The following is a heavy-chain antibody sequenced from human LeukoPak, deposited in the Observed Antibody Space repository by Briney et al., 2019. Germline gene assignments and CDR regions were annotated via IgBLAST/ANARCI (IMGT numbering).Heavy chain of an antibody. CDR1: GFTFSSYE. Sequence: GGSLRLSCAASGFTFSSYEMNWVRQAPGKGLEWVSYISSSGSTIYYEDSVKGRFTISRDNAKNSLYLQMNSLRAEDTAVYYCAGAIMITFGGVESPTFDYWGQGTLVTVSS. J-gene: IGHJ4*02. D-gene: IGHD3-16*01. CDR3: AGAIMITFGGVESPTFDY. V-gene: IGHV3-48*03. CDR2: ISSSGSTI.